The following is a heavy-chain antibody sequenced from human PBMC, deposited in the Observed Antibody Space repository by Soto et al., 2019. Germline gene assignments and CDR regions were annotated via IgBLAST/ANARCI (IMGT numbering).Heavy chain of an antibody. CDR1: GGSISSSSYY. CDR2: IYYSGST. Sequence: PSETLSLTCTVSGGSISSSSYYWGWIRQPPGKGLEWIGSIYYSGSTYYNPSLKSRVTISVDTSKNQFSLKLSSVTAADTAVYYCASYGYCSGGSCYSGEGIFDYWGQGTLVTVSS. D-gene: IGHD2-15*01. V-gene: IGHV4-39*01. J-gene: IGHJ4*02. CDR3: ASYGYCSGGSCYSGEGIFDY.